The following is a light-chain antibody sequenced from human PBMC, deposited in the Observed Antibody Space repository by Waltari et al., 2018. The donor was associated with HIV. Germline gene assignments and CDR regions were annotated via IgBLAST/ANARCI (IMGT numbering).Light chain of an antibody. Sequence: QSALTQPASVSWSPGQSNTTSCTGTSSDVGVYIYVSVYQQNPGKAPKPMIYDVSNRPSGVSNRFSGSKSGNTASLTISGLQAEDEADYYCSSYTSSSTPWVFGGGTKLTVL. CDR2: DVS. CDR1: SSDVGVYIY. V-gene: IGLV2-14*01. CDR3: SSYTSSSTPWV. J-gene: IGLJ3*02.